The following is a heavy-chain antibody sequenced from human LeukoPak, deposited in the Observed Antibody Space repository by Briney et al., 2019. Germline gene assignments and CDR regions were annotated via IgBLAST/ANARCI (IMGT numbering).Heavy chain of an antibody. J-gene: IGHJ4*02. Sequence: PGRSLSLSCAASGFTFSTYGMHWVRQAPGKGLEWVAVISYDGTNKYYADSVKGRFTISRDNSKNTLYLQMNSLRAEDTALYYCAKDDYGGRKPFSVAYWGEGTLVTVSS. CDR1: GFTFSTYG. CDR3: AKDDYGGRKPFSVAY. CDR2: ISYDGTNK. V-gene: IGHV3-30*18. D-gene: IGHD4-23*01.